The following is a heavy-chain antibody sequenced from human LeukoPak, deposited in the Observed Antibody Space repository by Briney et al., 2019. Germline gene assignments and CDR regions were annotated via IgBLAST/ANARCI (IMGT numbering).Heavy chain of an antibody. Sequence: GGSLRLSCAASGFTFSDFYMSWVRQAPGKGLECVSYISGSGLTIYYADSVKGRFTISRDNARNSLYLQMNSLRADDAAVYYCARAVNTNYYYYMDVWGKGTTVSVSS. CDR1: GFTFSDFY. J-gene: IGHJ6*03. V-gene: IGHV3-11*01. D-gene: IGHD4-11*01. CDR2: ISGSGLTI. CDR3: ARAVNTNYYYYMDV.